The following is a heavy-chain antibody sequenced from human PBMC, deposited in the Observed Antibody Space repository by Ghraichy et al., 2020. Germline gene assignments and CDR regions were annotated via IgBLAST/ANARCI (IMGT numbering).Heavy chain of an antibody. CDR2: IRSKANSYAT. CDR3: TRTIRGYSYVLFDY. D-gene: IGHD5-18*01. CDR1: GFTFSGSA. V-gene: IGHV3-73*01. J-gene: IGHJ4*02. Sequence: GESLNISCAASGFTFSGSAMHWVRQASGKGLEWVGRIRSKANSYATAYAASVKGRFTISRDDSKNTAYLQMNSLKTEDTAVYYCTRTIRGYSYVLFDYWGQGTLVTVSS.